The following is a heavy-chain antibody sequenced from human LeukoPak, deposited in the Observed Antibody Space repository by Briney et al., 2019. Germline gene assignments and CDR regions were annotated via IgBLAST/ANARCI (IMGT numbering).Heavy chain of an antibody. J-gene: IGHJ6*03. Sequence: SETLSLTCTVAGGSIVDYYWSWIRQPPGKRLEWIGYVHHSGSTNRNPSLASRAAISVDTSKNHFSLRLRSVTAADTAVYYCARGVMGFPYYYYMDVWGKGTTVTVSS. D-gene: IGHD2-8*01. V-gene: IGHV4-59*01. CDR2: VHHSGST. CDR3: ARGVMGFPYYYYMDV. CDR1: GGSIVDYY.